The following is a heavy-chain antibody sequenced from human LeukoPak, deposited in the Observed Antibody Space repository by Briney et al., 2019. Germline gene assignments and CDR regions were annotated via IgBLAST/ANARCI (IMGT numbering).Heavy chain of an antibody. Sequence: GGSLRPSCAASGFTFSGYSMNWVRLAPGKGLEWVSYIGSSSGTIDYTDSVKGRFTISRDNAKNSLYLQMNSLRAEDTAVYYCARDRNYYDSSGYYRYVDYWGQGTLVTVSS. D-gene: IGHD3-22*01. CDR1: GFTFSGYS. V-gene: IGHV3-48*01. CDR2: IGSSSGTI. J-gene: IGHJ4*02. CDR3: ARDRNYYDSSGYYRYVDY.